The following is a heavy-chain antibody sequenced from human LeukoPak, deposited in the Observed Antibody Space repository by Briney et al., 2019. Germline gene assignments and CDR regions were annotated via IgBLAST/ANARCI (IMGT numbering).Heavy chain of an antibody. Sequence: GGSLLLSCAASGFAVSSSQMTWVRPAPGKGLEWVSVIYSVGSTYYADSVKGRFTISRDNSKNKLYLQMNSLRADDTAVYYCARDKGGANCERFDYWGQGTLVTVSS. CDR2: IYSVGST. CDR3: ARDKGGANCERFDY. V-gene: IGHV3-53*01. CDR1: GFAVSSSQ. J-gene: IGHJ4*02. D-gene: IGHD1-26*01.